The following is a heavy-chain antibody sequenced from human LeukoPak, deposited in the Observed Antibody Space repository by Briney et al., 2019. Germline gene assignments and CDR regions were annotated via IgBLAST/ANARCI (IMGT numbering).Heavy chain of an antibody. CDR3: ARDTSFWSGYSGHAFDI. CDR1: GGSISSYY. Sequence: SETLSLTCTVSGGSISSYYWSWIRQPPGKGLEWIGYIYYSGSTNYNPSLKSRVTISVDTSKNQFSLKLSSVTAADTAAYYCARDTSFWSGYSGHAFDIWGQGTMVTVSS. J-gene: IGHJ3*02. CDR2: IYYSGST. D-gene: IGHD3-3*01. V-gene: IGHV4-59*01.